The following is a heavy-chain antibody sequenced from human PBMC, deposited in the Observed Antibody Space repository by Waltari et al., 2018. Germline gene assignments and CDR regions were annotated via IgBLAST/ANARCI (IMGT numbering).Heavy chain of an antibody. V-gene: IGHV4-30-4*08. D-gene: IGHD5-12*01. Sequence: QVQLQESGPGLVKPSQTLSLTCTVSGGSISSGDYYWSWIRQPPGKGLEWIGYIYYSGSTYYNPPLKSRVTISVDTSKNQFSLKLSSVTAADTAVYYCARGIVRGYSGYEPDFDYWGQGTLVTVSS. CDR1: GGSISSGDYY. CDR3: ARGIVRGYSGYEPDFDY. J-gene: IGHJ4*02. CDR2: IYYSGST.